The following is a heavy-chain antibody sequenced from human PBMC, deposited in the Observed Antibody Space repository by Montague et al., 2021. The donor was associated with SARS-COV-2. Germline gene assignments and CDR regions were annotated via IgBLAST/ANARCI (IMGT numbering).Heavy chain of an antibody. CDR1: GGSINDHY. J-gene: IGHJ2*01. Sequence: SKTLSLTCTVSGGSINDHYRSWTRQSPGKGLEWIGYISSNGKTNYNPSLKSRVTLSADASRNEFSLKLDSVTAADTAVYFCARRGYYDSAGYHWHLDLWGRGMLVTVSS. CDR2: ISSNGKT. CDR3: ARRGYYDSAGYHWHLDL. V-gene: IGHV4-4*09. D-gene: IGHD3-22*01.